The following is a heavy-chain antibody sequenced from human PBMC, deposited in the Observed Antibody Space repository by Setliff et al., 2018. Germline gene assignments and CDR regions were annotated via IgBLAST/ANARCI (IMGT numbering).Heavy chain of an antibody. CDR3: ARGRGPDIVVTIPGDY. V-gene: IGHV1-18*01. D-gene: IGHD2-15*01. Sequence: ASVKVSCKTSGYNFITLGINWVRQAPGQGLEWVGWISPYSGKTDYAQKFQDRVIMTIDSATTTAYMELKTLTSDDTAVYYCARGRGPDIVVTIPGDYWAQGTLVTV. CDR2: ISPYSGKT. J-gene: IGHJ4*02. CDR1: GYNFITLG.